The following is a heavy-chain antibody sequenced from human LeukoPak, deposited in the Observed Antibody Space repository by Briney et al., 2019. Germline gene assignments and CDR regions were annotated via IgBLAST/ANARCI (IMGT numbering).Heavy chain of an antibody. V-gene: IGHV3-33*01. CDR2: IWYDGSNK. J-gene: IGHJ5*02. CDR1: GFTFSNHG. D-gene: IGHD6-13*01. CDR3: ARDRGATSGRGGWFDP. Sequence: GGSLRLSCAASGFTFSNHGMHWVRQAPGKGPEWVALIWYDGSNKYYGDSVKGRFTISRDNSKNTVYLQMNSLRAEDTGVYYCARDRGATSGRGGWFDPWGQGTLVTVSS.